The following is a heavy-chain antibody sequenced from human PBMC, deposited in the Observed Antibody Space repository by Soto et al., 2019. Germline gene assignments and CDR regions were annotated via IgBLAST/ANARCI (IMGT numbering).Heavy chain of an antibody. Sequence: SETLSLTCTVSGGSISSGGYYWSWIRQHPGKGLEWIGYIYYSGSTYYNPSLKSRVTISVDTSKNQFSLKLSSVTAADTAVYYCARDRGERYCTNGVCPFRWFDPWGQGTLVTVSS. V-gene: IGHV4-31*03. CDR1: GGSISSGGYY. CDR2: IYYSGST. D-gene: IGHD2-8*01. J-gene: IGHJ5*02. CDR3: ARDRGERYCTNGVCPFRWFDP.